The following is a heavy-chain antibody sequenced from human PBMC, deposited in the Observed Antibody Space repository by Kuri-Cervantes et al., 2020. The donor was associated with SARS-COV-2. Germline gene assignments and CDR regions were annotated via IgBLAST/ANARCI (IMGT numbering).Heavy chain of an antibody. J-gene: IGHJ4*02. CDR2: MYYRGST. Sequence: GSLRLSCTVSGGSISSYYWNWIRQPPGKGLEWIGDMYYRGSTNYNPSLKSRVTMSVDTSKNQFSLKLSSVTAADTAVYFCARGGPDDFAFDYWGQGALVTVSS. CDR1: GGSISSYY. V-gene: IGHV4-59*08. D-gene: IGHD1-1*01. CDR3: ARGGPDDFAFDY.